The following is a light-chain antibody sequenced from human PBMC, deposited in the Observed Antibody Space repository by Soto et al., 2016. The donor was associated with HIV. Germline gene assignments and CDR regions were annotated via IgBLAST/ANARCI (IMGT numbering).Light chain of an antibody. V-gene: IGKV1-5*03. CDR3: QQYKTYPLT. CDR1: QSIGKW. J-gene: IGKJ4*01. Sequence: DIQMTQSPSTLSASIGDRVTITCRASQSIGKWLAWYQQKPGKAPNLLIYKASTLNSGVPSRFSGSGSETEFTLTINSLQPDDSGTYFCQQYKTYPLTFGGGTKVQIK. CDR2: KAS.